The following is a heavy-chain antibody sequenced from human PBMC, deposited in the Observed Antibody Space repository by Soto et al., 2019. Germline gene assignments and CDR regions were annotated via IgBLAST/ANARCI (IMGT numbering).Heavy chain of an antibody. CDR2: ISYDGSNK. Sequence: GGSLRLSCAASGFTFSSYAMHWVRQAPGKGLEWVAVISYDGSNKYYADSVKGRFTISRDNSKNTLYLQMNSLRAEDMAVYYCAREDGSGYYAFDIWGQGTMVTVSS. V-gene: IGHV3-30*04. CDR3: AREDGSGYYAFDI. CDR1: GFTFSSYA. J-gene: IGHJ3*02. D-gene: IGHD3-3*01.